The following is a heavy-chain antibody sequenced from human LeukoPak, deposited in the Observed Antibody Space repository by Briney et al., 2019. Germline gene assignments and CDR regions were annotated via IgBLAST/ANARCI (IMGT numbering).Heavy chain of an antibody. CDR2: ISGSGGST. J-gene: IGHJ4*02. D-gene: IGHD2-15*01. V-gene: IGHV3-23*01. Sequence: AGGSLRLSCAASGFTFSSYAMSWVRQAPGKGLEWVSAISGSGGSTYYAASVKGRFTISRDNSKNTLYLQMNSLRAEDTAVYYCAKDLLGYCSGGSCYDCGQGTLVTVSS. CDR3: AKDLLGYCSGGSCYD. CDR1: GFTFSSYA.